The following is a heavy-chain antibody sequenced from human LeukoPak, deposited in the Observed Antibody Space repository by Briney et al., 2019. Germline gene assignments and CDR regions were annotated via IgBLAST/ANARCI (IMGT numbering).Heavy chain of an antibody. CDR2: ISSSSSYI. CDR1: GFTFSSYS. V-gene: IGHV3-21*01. J-gene: IGHJ6*02. Sequence: KSGGSLRLSCAASGFTFSSYSMNWVRQAPGKGLEWVSSISSSSSYIYYADSVKGRFTISRDNAKNSLYLQMNSLIAEDTAVYYCARQRGYDILTGSYGMDVWGQGTTVTVSS. CDR3: ARQRGYDILTGSYGMDV. D-gene: IGHD3-9*01.